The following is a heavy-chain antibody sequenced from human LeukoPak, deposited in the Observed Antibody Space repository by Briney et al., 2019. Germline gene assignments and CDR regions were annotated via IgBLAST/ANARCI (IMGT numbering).Heavy chain of an antibody. CDR3: ARTKVPYYMDV. J-gene: IGHJ6*03. V-gene: IGHV4-39*01. D-gene: IGHD4-11*01. CDR2: IHYSGST. Sequence: SETLSLTCTVSGGSISSSSYYWGWIRQPPGKGLEWIGSIHYSGSTYYNPSLKSRVTISVDTSKNQFSLKLSSVTAADTAVYYCARTKVPYYMDVWGKGTTVTVSS. CDR1: GGSISSSSYY.